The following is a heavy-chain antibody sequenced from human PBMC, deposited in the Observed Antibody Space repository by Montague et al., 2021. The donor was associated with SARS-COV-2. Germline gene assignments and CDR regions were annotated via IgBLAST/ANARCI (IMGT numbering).Heavy chain of an antibody. J-gene: IGHJ4*02. CDR2: IYYSGST. V-gene: IGHV4-39*07. Sequence: SETRSLTCTVSGGSISSSSYYWDWIRQPPGKGLEWIGSIYYSGSTYYNPSLKSRVTISVDTSKNQFSLKLSSVTAADTAVYYCAREGGWLSRGSYYFDYWGQGTLVTVSP. CDR1: GGSISSSSYY. D-gene: IGHD3-22*01. CDR3: AREGGWLSRGSYYFDY.